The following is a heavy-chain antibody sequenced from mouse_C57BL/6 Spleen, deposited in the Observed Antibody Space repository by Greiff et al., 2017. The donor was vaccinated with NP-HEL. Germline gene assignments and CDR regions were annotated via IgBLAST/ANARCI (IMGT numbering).Heavy chain of an antibody. D-gene: IGHD3-2*02. CDR2: INPSNGGT. Sequence: QVQLQQPGTELVKPGASVKLSCKASGYTFTSYWMHWVKQRPGQGFEWIGNINPSNGGTNYNEKFKSKATLTVEKSSSTAYMQLSSLTSEDSAVYYCARWGRNSGSYYYAMDYWGQGTSVTVSS. V-gene: IGHV1-53*01. CDR3: ARWGRNSGSYYYAMDY. CDR1: GYTFTSYW. J-gene: IGHJ4*01.